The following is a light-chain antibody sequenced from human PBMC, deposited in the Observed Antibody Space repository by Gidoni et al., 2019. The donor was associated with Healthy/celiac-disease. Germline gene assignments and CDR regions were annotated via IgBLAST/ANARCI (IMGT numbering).Light chain of an antibody. CDR1: SSTIGSNT. V-gene: IGLV1-44*01. J-gene: IGLJ2*01. CDR3: AAWDDSLNGLV. Sequence: QYVLTQPTSASGTPGQMVTISCSGSSSTIGSNTLNWYQQPPGTAPKLLIYRHNQRPSGVPARFSGSKSGTSASLAISGRQSEDEADYYCAAWDDSLNGLVFGGWTKLTVL. CDR2: RHN.